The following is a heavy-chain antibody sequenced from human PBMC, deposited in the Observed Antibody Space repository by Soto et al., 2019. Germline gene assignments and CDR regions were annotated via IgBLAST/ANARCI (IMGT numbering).Heavy chain of an antibody. CDR1: GFSLSNARMG. V-gene: IGHV2-26*01. D-gene: IGHD3-22*01. CDR2: IFSNDEK. CDR3: ARIVENAPKYYYDSSGYYYPDY. J-gene: IGHJ4*02. Sequence: GSGPTLVNPTETLTLTCTVSGFSLSNARMGVSWIRQPPGKALEWLAHIFSNDEKSYSTSLKSRLTISKDTSKSQVVLTMTNMDPVDTATYYCARIVENAPKYYYDSSGYYYPDYWGQGTLVTVSS.